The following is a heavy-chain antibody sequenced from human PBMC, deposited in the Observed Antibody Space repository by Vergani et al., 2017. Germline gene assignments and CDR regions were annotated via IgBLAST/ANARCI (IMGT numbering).Heavy chain of an antibody. V-gene: IGHV4-39*01. CDR3: ASGKYYSDGTSHFRERYFDV. D-gene: IGHD3-16*01. Sequence: QMQLQESGPGLVKASETLSLTCTVSGDSIISRSYYWGWIRQPPGKGLEWIGSIHNSGNGDSSSSLKSRVTISADTSKNQFSLRLTSVTAADTAVYYCASGKYYSDGTSHFRERYFDVWGRGTLVTVPS. J-gene: IGHJ2*01. CDR2: IHNSGNG. CDR1: GDSIISRSYY.